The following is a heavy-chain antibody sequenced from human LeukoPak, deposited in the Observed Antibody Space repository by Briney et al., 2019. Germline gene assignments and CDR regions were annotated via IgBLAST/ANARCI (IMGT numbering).Heavy chain of an antibody. CDR1: GGSISNYY. CDR2: IYYTGST. V-gene: IGHV4-59*01. J-gene: IGHJ6*02. Sequence: SETLSLTCTVSGGSISNYYWSWSWIRQPPGKGLEWIGYIYYTGSTDHNPSLQSRVFISLDTSRNQVSLRLTSVTAADTAVYYCAREYRESAYYYYGMDVWGQGTTVTVSS. CDR3: AREYRESAYYYYGMDV. D-gene: IGHD2-2*02.